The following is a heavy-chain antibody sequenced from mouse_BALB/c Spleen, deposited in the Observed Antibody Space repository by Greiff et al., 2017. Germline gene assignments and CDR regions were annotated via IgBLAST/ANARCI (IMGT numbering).Heavy chain of an antibody. V-gene: IGHV1S137*01. D-gene: IGHD1-1*01. CDR1: GYTFTDYA. Sequence: QVQLQQSGAELVRPGVSVKISCKGSGYTFTDYAMHWVKQSHAKSLEWIGVISTYYGDASYNQKFKGKATMTVDKSSSTAYMELARLTSEDSAIYYCARRGYGSSYEDFDYWGQGTTLTVSS. CDR2: ISTYYGDA. CDR3: ARRGYGSSYEDFDY. J-gene: IGHJ2*01.